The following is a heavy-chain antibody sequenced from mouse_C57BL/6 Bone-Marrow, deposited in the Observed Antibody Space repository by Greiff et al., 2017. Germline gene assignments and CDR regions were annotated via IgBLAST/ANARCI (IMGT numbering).Heavy chain of an antibody. V-gene: IGHV1-9*01. Sequence: QVQLQQSGPELMQPGDSVTLSCKATGYTFTGYCIEWVQQRPGHGLEWIGEILPGSGSNNYNEKFKGKATFTADTSSNTSYMLLSSLTTADSAIYYCARWLLRLLDYGGQGTTLTVSS. CDR3: ARWLLRLLDY. D-gene: IGHD2-3*01. CDR1: GYTFTGYC. J-gene: IGHJ2*01. CDR2: ILPGSGSN.